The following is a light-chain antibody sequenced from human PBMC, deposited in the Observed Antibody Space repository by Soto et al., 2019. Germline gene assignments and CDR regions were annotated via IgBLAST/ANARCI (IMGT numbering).Light chain of an antibody. CDR3: ASYRSANTLVV. V-gene: IGLV2-14*02. CDR1: SSNIGGYNV. J-gene: IGLJ1*01. Sequence: QSVLTQPASVSGSPGQSITISCSGTSSNIGGYNVVSWYQQHPGKAPKVIVYEGIKRPSGVSDRFSGSTSGSTASLTISGLQAEDEAEYFCASYRSANTLVVFGTGTKVTVL. CDR2: EGI.